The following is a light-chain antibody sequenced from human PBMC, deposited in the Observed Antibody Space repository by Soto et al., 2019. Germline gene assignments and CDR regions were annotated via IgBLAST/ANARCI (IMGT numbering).Light chain of an antibody. CDR3: QQYHDWVT. CDR2: DAS. Sequence: MTQSPGTLSVSPGETATLSCGTSQSVSTNLAWYQQKPGQPHRLLIYDASTRATGIPARVRGSGYGTEVTLTISYLRAEDFAVYFCQQYHDWVTFGGGTKVEI. CDR1: QSVSTN. V-gene: IGKV3D-15*01. J-gene: IGKJ4*01.